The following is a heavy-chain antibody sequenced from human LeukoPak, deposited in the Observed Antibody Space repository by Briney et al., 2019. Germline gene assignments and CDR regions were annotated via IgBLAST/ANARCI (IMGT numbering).Heavy chain of an antibody. V-gene: IGHV3-30*02. D-gene: IGHD3-9*01. Sequence: GGSLRPSWAPSGFTFGSYGTNWVSQPPERGRGWVTFIRYDGSNKYYADSVKGRITISRDNSKNTQYLQMNSLRAEDTAVYYCAKGGMERYSEPFDPWGQGTLVTVSS. CDR3: AKGGMERYSEPFDP. CDR2: IRYDGSNK. CDR1: GFTFGSYG. J-gene: IGHJ5*02.